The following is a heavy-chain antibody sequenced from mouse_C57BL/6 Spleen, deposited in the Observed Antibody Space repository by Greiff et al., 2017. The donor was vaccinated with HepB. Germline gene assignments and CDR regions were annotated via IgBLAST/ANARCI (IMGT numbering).Heavy chain of an antibody. CDR2: IWWNDDK. J-gene: IGHJ2*01. Sequence: QVTLKESGPGILQPSQTLSLTCSFSGFSLSTSNMGIGWIRQPSGKGLEWLAHIWWNDDKYYNPSLKCRLTISKDTSNKQVFLKITSVYTAYTATYYSAQMGWLLTYCDYWAQGTTLTVSS. D-gene: IGHD2-3*01. CDR1: GFSLSTSNMG. CDR3: AQMGWLLTYCDY. V-gene: IGHV8-5*01.